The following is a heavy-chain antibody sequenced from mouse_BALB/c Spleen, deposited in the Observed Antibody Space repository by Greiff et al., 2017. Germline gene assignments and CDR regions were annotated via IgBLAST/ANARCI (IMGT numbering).Heavy chain of an antibody. Sequence: EVMLVESGPGLVKPSQSLSLTCTVTGYSITSDYAWNWIRQFPGNKLEWMGYISYSGSTSYNPSLKSRISITRDTSKNQFFLQLNSVTTEDTATYYCAREGTGHYFDYWGQGTTLTVSS. V-gene: IGHV3-2*02. D-gene: IGHD3-3*01. CDR2: ISYSGST. CDR1: GYSITSDYA. CDR3: AREGTGHYFDY. J-gene: IGHJ2*01.